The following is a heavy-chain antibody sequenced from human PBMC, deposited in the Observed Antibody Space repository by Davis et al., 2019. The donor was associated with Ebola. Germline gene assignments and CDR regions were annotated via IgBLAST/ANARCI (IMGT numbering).Heavy chain of an antibody. CDR1: GGTFSSYA. CDR3: ARGIPYFDY. CDR2: INAGNGNT. V-gene: IGHV1-3*01. Sequence: ASVKVSCKASGGTFSSYAISWVRQAPGQRLEWMGWINAGNGNTKYSQKFQGRVTITRDTSASTAYMELSSLRSEDTAVYYCARGIPYFDYWGQGTLVTVSS. J-gene: IGHJ4*02. D-gene: IGHD2-2*02.